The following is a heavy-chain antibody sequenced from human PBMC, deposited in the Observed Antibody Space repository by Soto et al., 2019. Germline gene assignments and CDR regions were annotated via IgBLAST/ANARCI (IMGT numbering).Heavy chain of an antibody. J-gene: IGHJ6*02. CDR2: INSDGSST. Sequence: EVQLVESGGGLVQPGGSLRLSCAASGFTFSTYWIHWVRQAPGKGLVWVSRINSDGSSTNYADSVKGRFTISRDNAKNTRFRQMNSRRAEDTAVYYCARDRWGGGRDMDVWGQGTTVTVSS. V-gene: IGHV3-74*01. CDR3: ARDRWGGGRDMDV. D-gene: IGHD3-10*01. CDR1: GFTFSTYW.